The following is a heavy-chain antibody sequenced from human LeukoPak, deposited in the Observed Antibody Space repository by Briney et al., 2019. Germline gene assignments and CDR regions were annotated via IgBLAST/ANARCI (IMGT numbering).Heavy chain of an antibody. J-gene: IGHJ4*02. CDR1: GYTFTDYY. CDR2: INPRDGGT. CDR3: AREGNGLLSKDLDY. V-gene: IGHV1-2*02. D-gene: IGHD2-15*01. Sequence: GASVKVSCKGSGYTFTDYYLHWVRQAPGQDLEWVGYINPRDGGTSSPPNFRGRVTMTTDASSSTVYMELSRLTSDDTAIYYCAREGNGLLSKDLDYWGQGTLVTVSS.